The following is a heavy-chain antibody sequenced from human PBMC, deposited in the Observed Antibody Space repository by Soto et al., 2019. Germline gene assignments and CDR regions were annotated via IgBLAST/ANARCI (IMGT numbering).Heavy chain of an antibody. V-gene: IGHV5-10-1*01. CDR3: AVSTYYYDSSGTGDY. Sequence: PGESLKISCKGSGYSFISYWISWVRQMPGKGLEWMGRIDPSDSYTNYSPSFQGHVTISADKSISTAYLQWSSLKASDTAMYYCAVSTYYYDSSGTGDYWGQGTLVTVSS. CDR2: IDPSDSYT. D-gene: IGHD3-22*01. J-gene: IGHJ4*02. CDR1: GYSFISYW.